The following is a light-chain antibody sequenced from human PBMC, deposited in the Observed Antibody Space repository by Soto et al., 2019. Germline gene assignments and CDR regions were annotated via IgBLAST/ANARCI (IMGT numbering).Light chain of an antibody. Sequence: EIVMTQSPVILSVSPGESATLSCTASQSVSSNLAWYQQRPGQAPRLLIYGASTRATGIPAKFSGSGSGTEFTLTISSLQSEDFAVYYCQHHNKWPPVFGQGT. CDR3: QHHNKWPPV. V-gene: IGKV3-15*01. CDR2: GAS. CDR1: QSVSSN. J-gene: IGKJ1*01.